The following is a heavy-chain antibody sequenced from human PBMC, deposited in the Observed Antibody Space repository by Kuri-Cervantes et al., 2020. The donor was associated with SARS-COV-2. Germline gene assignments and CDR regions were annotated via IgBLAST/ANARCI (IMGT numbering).Heavy chain of an antibody. Sequence: GESLKISCAASGFTFSSYGMHWVRQAPGKGLEWVAFIRYDGSNKYYADSVKGRFTISRDNSENTLYLQMNSLRAEDTAVYYCARDRGIVVVPAAIWFDPWGQGTLVTVSS. CDR2: IRYDGSNK. V-gene: IGHV3-30*02. J-gene: IGHJ5*02. CDR3: ARDRGIVVVPAAIWFDP. CDR1: GFTFSSYG. D-gene: IGHD2-2*01.